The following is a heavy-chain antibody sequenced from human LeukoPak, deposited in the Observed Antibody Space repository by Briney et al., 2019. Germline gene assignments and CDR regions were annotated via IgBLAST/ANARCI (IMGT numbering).Heavy chain of an antibody. J-gene: IGHJ6*03. Sequence: ASVKVSCKASGYTFTSYDINWVRQATGQGLEWMGWMNPNSGNTGYAQKFQGRVTMTRNTSISTAYMELSSLRSEDTAVYYCARVDDSSGYYSLGYYYYMDVWGKGTTVTISS. CDR3: ARVDDSSGYYSLGYYYYMDV. CDR2: MNPNSGNT. D-gene: IGHD3-22*01. CDR1: GYTFTSYD. V-gene: IGHV1-8*01.